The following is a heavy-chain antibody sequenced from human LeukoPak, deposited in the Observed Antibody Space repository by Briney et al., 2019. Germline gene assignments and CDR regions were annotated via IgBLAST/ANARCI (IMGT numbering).Heavy chain of an antibody. D-gene: IGHD2-2*01. CDR3: ARDIVVVPAGWFDP. J-gene: IGHJ5*02. CDR2: IYTSGST. V-gene: IGHV4-4*07. Sequence: EALSLTCTVSGGSISSYYWSWIRQPAGKGLEWIGRIYTSGSTNYNPSLKSRVTMSVDTSKNQFSLKLSSVTAADTAVYYCARDIVVVPAGWFDPWGQGTLVTVSS. CDR1: GGSISSYY.